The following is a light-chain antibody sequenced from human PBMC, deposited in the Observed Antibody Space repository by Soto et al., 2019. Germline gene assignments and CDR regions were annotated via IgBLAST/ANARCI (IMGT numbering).Light chain of an antibody. CDR2: EVN. V-gene: IGLV2-8*01. Sequence: QYVLTQPPSASGSPGQSVTISCTGTSSDVGAYNYVSWYQHHPGKAPKLMVYEVNKWPSGVPDRFSGSKSGNTASLTVSGLQAEDEADYYCTSHAGTINFPYIFGTGTKVTVL. CDR1: SSDVGAYNY. J-gene: IGLJ1*01. CDR3: TSHAGTINFPYI.